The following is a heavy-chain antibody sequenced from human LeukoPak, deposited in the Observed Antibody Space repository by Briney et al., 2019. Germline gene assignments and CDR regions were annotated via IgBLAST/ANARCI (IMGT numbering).Heavy chain of an antibody. J-gene: IGHJ4*02. CDR1: GFTVSSNY. CDR3: AKDTEIAVAGEIDY. CDR2: IYSGGST. V-gene: IGHV3-53*01. Sequence: PGGSLRLSCAASGFTVSSNYMSWVRQAPGKGLEWVSLIYSGGSTYYADSVKGRFTISRDNSKNTLYLQMNSLRAEDTAVYNCAKDTEIAVAGEIDYWGQGTLVTVSS. D-gene: IGHD6-19*01.